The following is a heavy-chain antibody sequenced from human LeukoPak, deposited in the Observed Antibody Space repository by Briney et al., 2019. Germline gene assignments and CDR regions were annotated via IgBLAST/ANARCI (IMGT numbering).Heavy chain of an antibody. Sequence: GGSLRLSCAASGFTFSDAYMHWVRQAPGMGLEWVGRIKKKADGATPDYAAAVKGRFTISRDNFKNTLYLQMNSLRAEDTAVYYCAKRGCDTNGCPYYFDYWGQGTLVTVSS. V-gene: IGHV3-15*01. D-gene: IGHD2-8*01. CDR3: AKRGCDTNGCPYYFDY. J-gene: IGHJ4*02. CDR2: IKKKADGATP. CDR1: GFTFSDAY.